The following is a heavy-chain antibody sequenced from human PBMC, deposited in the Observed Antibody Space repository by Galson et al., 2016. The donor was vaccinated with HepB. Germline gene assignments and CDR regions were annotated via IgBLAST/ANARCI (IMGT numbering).Heavy chain of an antibody. V-gene: IGHV3-48*02. CDR3: ARGRLDNYNWSDGFDP. J-gene: IGHJ5*02. CDR2: ISSSGSPI. D-gene: IGHD1-1*01. CDR1: GFTFNTYS. Sequence: SLRLSCAASGFTFNTYSMNWVRQAPGKGPEWVSYISSSGSPIYYADSVEGRFTISSDNAKNSLYLQMSSLRHEDTAVYYCARGRLDNYNWSDGFDPWGQGTLVTVSS.